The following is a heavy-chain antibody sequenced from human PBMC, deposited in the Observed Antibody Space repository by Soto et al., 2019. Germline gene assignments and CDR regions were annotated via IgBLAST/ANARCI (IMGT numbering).Heavy chain of an antibody. Sequence: QVQLVQSGAEVKKPGASVKVSCKASGYTFTSYDINWVRQATGQGLGWMGWMNPNSGNTGNAQKFQGRFTMTGNTSICTAYMELSILRSEDTAVYYCAGSVGWLASFDYCGQGTLVTVSS. V-gene: IGHV1-8*01. J-gene: IGHJ4*02. CDR2: MNPNSGNT. CDR1: GYTFTSYD. CDR3: AGSVGWLASFDY. D-gene: IGHD6-19*01.